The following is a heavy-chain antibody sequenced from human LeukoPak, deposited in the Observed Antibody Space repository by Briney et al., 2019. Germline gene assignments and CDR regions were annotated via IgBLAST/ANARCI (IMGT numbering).Heavy chain of an antibody. D-gene: IGHD2-15*01. J-gene: IGHJ3*02. Sequence: ASVKVSCKASGGTFSSYAISWVRQAPGQGLEWMGRIIPILGIANYAQKFQGRVTITADKSTSTAYMELSSLRSEDTAVYYCASRKVVVVAATVNDAFDIWGQGTMVTVSP. CDR2: IIPILGIA. V-gene: IGHV1-69*04. CDR1: GGTFSSYA. CDR3: ASRKVVVVAATVNDAFDI.